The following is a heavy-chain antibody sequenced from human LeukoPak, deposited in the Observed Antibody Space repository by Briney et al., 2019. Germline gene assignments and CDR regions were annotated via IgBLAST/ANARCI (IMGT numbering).Heavy chain of an antibody. V-gene: IGHV4-59*11. J-gene: IGHJ6*03. CDR2: INHSGST. D-gene: IGHD3-3*01. CDR3: AMATIDAWNDHYTGHLYYIDV. Sequence: TSETLSLTCAGSGGSISSPYWTFIRQPPGKGLEWIGNINHSGSTRYNPSLKSRVTIFLDMSKNQISLELHSLTATHTAVYYCAMATIDAWNDHYTGHLYYIDVWGKGTTVIVSS. CDR1: GGSISSPY.